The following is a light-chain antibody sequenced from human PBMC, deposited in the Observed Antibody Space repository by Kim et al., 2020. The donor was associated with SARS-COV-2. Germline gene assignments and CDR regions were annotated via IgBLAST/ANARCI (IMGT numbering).Light chain of an antibody. V-gene: IGLV3-21*04. J-gene: IGLJ3*02. CDR1: NVGNKS. Sequence: AQRNTVTITCRRNNVGNKSVHWLQQKQGQAPMLVFYCDNNRPSGIPERFSGSRSGNTATLTISGVEAGDEADYYCQVWDSSSGHRVFGGGTQLTVL. CDR2: CDN. CDR3: QVWDSSSGHRV.